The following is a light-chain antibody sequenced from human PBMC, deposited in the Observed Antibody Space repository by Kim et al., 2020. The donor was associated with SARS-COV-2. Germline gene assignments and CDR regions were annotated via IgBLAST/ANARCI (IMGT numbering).Light chain of an antibody. J-gene: IGLJ2*01. CDR2: YDS. CDR1: NIGSKS. CDR3: QVWDSGVV. V-gene: IGLV3-21*04. Sequence: SYELTQPPSVSVAPGKTARITCGENNIGSKSVHWYQQKPGQAPVLVIYYDSDRPSGIPERFSGSNSGNTATLTISRVEAGDEADYYCQVWDSGVVFGGGTQLTVL.